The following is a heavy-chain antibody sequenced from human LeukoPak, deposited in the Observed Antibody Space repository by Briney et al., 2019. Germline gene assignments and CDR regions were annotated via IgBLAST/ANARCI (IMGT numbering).Heavy chain of an antibody. CDR1: GGSISSGDYY. CDR2: IHYSGGT. Sequence: SQTLSLTCTVSGGSISSGDYYWSWIRQPPGKGLEWIGYIHYSGGTYYNPSLKSRVTISVDTSKNQFSLKLSSVTAADTAVYXXXXXXXXXXGSIGYLNWFDPWGQGTLVTVSS. D-gene: IGHD2/OR15-2a*01. J-gene: IGHJ5*02. CDR3: XXXXXXXXGSIGYLNWFDP. V-gene: IGHV4-30-4*01.